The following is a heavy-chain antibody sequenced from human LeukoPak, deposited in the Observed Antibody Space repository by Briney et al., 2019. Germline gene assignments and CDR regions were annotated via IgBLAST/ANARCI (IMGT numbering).Heavy chain of an antibody. CDR1: GFTVRSYY. V-gene: IGHV3-53*01. CDR2: IYSGGSA. CDR3: ARVGYDILTGYIPFDH. J-gene: IGHJ4*02. Sequence: GGSLRLSCAASGFTVRSYYMSWVRQAPGKGLEWVSIIYSGGSAYYADSVKGRFTISRDNSKNALYLQMNSLRAEDTAVYYCARVGYDILTGYIPFDHWGQGTLVTVSS. D-gene: IGHD3-9*01.